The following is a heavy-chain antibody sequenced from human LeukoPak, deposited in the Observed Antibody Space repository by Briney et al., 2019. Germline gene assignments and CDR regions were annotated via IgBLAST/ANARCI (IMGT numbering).Heavy chain of an antibody. V-gene: IGHV4-31*03. CDR3: ARTRNDSEGFDP. J-gene: IGHJ5*02. CDR1: GGSISSGGYY. CDR2: IYYSGST. Sequence: SQTLSLTCTVSGGSISSGGYYWSWIRQHPGKGLEWIGYIYYSGSTYYNPSLKSRVTISVDTPKNQFSLKLSSVTAADTAVYYCARTRNDSEGFDPWGQGTLVTVSS. D-gene: IGHD1-1*01.